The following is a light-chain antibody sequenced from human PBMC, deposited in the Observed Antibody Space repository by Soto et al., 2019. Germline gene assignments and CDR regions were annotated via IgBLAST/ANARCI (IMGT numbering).Light chain of an antibody. CDR3: CSYAGDYTFV. J-gene: IGLJ1*01. CDR2: DVK. Sequence: QSALTQPRSVSGSPGQSVTISCTGTSSDVCGYNYVTWYQQYPGKAPKVMIYDVKTRPSGVPDRFSGSKSGNTASLTISGPQAEDEADYYCCSYAGDYTFVFGPGTKLTVL. V-gene: IGLV2-11*01. CDR1: SSDVCGYNY.